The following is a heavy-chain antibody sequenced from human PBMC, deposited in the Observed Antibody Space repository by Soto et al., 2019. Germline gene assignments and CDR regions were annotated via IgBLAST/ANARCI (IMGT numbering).Heavy chain of an antibody. CDR3: VRMLDRDF. Sequence: PGGSLRLSCAASGFTFSSYWMYWVRQGPGKGLVWVSRINSDGSTTDYADSVKGRSTISRDNAKNTLYLQMNSLRAEDTAVYYCVRMLDRDFWGQGTLVTVSS. CDR2: INSDGSTT. V-gene: IGHV3-74*01. D-gene: IGHD1-1*01. CDR1: GFTFSSYW. J-gene: IGHJ4*02.